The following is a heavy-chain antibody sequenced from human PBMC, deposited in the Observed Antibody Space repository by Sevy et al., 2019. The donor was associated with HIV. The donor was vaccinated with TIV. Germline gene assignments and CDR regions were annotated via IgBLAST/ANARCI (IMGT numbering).Heavy chain of an antibody. J-gene: IGHJ4*02. CDR3: ASTREYYSDNSGYFDY. Sequence: ASVKVSCKFSGHTLTELSIHWVREAPGKRLEWMGRFDPEDGERIYAKKFQGRVTMTEDTSTDTAYMELSSLRSEDTALYYCASTREYYSDNSGYFDYWGQGTLVTVSS. V-gene: IGHV1-24*01. CDR2: FDPEDGER. D-gene: IGHD3-22*01. CDR1: GHTLTELS.